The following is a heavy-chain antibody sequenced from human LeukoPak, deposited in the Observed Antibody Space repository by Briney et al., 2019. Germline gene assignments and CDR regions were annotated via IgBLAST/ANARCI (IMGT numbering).Heavy chain of an antibody. CDR2: INPNSGGT. D-gene: IGHD6-6*01. CDR3: ARSLAARGD. Sequence: ASVKVSCEASGYTFTSYAMNWVRQAPGQGLEWMGWINPNSGGTNYAQKFQGRVTMTRDTSISTAYMELSRLRSDDTAVYYCARSLAARGDWGQGTLVTVSS. CDR1: GYTFTSYA. J-gene: IGHJ4*02. V-gene: IGHV1-2*02.